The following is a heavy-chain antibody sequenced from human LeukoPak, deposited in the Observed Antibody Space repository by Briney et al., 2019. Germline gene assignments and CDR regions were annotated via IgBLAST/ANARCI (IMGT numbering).Heavy chain of an antibody. Sequence: PGGSLRLSCAASGFTFSSYSMNWVRQAPGKGLEWVSSISSSSSYIYYADSVKGRFTISRDNAKNSLYLQMNSLRAEDTAVYYCARGPVGTGTMDYYYMDVWGKGTTVTVSS. CDR2: ISSSSSYI. J-gene: IGHJ6*03. V-gene: IGHV3-21*01. CDR3: ARGPVGTGTMDYYYMDV. CDR1: GFTFSSYS. D-gene: IGHD1-7*01.